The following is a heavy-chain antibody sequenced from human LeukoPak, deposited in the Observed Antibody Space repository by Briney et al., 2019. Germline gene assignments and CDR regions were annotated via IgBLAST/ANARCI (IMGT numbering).Heavy chain of an antibody. CDR2: INHSGST. Sequence: PSETLSLTCAVYGGSFSGYYWSWIRQPPGKGLEWIGEINHSGSTNYNPSLKSRVTISVDTSKNQFSLKLSSVTAADTAVYYCARGRLRPSKSCMDVWGKGTTVTVSS. CDR1: GGSFSGYY. D-gene: IGHD4-17*01. CDR3: ARGRLRPSKSCMDV. J-gene: IGHJ6*03. V-gene: IGHV4-34*01.